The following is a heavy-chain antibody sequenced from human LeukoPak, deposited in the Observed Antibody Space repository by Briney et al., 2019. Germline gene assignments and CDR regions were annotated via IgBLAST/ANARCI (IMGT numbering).Heavy chain of an antibody. V-gene: IGHV3-21*01. D-gene: IGHD1-14*01. J-gene: IGHJ4*02. CDR1: GFAFSSYT. CDR2: ISRSSNYI. Sequence: GGPLRLSCAASGFAFSSYTMNWVRQARGKGLEGVSSISRSSNYIYYADSLKGRFTISRDNAKNSLYLQMNSLRAENTAVYYCARDPDEDIDYWGQGTLVTVSS. CDR3: ARDPDEDIDY.